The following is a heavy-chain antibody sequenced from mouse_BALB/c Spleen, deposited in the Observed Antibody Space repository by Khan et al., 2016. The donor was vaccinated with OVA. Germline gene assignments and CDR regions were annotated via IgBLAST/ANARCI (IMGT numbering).Heavy chain of an antibody. J-gene: IGHJ1*01. CDR1: GYTFSSYW. D-gene: IGHD2-1*01. CDR3: ARDGNHFYFDV. V-gene: IGHV1-9*01. CDR2: ILPGSGST. Sequence: QVQLQQSGAELMKPGASVKISCKATGYTFSSYWIEWVKQRPGHGLEWIGEILPGSGSTNYNERFKGKATFTADTSSNTVYMQLSSLTSDDSAVYYCARDGNHFYFDVWGAGTTVTVSS.